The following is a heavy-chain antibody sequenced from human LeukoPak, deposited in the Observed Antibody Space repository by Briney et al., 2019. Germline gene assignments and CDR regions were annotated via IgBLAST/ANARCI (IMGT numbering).Heavy chain of an antibody. CDR1: GGSISSYY. J-gene: IGHJ5*02. V-gene: IGHV4-59*08. D-gene: IGHD3-22*01. CDR2: IYYSGST. CDR3: ARRGRGSGYYSGWFDP. Sequence: SETLSLTCTDSGGSISSYYWSWIRQPPGKGLEWIGYIYYSGSTNYNPSLKSRVTISVDTSKNQFSLKLSSVTAADTAVYYCARRGRGSGYYSGWFDPWGQGTLVTVSS.